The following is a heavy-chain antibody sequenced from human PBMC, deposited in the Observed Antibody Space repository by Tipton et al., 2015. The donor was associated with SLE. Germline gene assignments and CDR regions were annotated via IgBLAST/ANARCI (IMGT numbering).Heavy chain of an antibody. D-gene: IGHD1-26*01. J-gene: IGHJ4*02. V-gene: IGHV4-34*01. CDR2: VDPSGST. Sequence: TLSLTCAVYGESFSGYYWTWIRHPPGKGLEWIGEVDPSGSTNYNPSLRSRVTISIDTSKNQFSLRLKSVTAADTAVYYCARGGGPWGYYFDNWGQGNLVTVSS. CDR3: ARGGGPWGYYFDN. CDR1: GESFSGYY.